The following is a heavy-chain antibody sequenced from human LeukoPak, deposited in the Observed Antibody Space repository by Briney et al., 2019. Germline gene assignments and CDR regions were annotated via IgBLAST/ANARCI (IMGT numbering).Heavy chain of an antibody. CDR3: AREEYCSGGSCFGY. J-gene: IGHJ4*02. D-gene: IGHD2-15*01. Sequence: PSETLSLTCTVSGYSISSGYYWGWIRQPPGKGLEWIGSIYHSGSTYYNPSLKSRVTISVDTSKNQFSLKLSSVTAADTAVYYCAREEYCSGGSCFGYWGQGTLVTVSS. V-gene: IGHV4-38-2*02. CDR2: IYHSGST. CDR1: GYSISSGYY.